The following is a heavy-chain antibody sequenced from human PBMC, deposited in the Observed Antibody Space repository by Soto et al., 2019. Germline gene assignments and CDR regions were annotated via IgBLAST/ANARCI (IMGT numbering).Heavy chain of an antibody. Sequence: SVKVSCKASGGTFSSYAISWVRQAPGQGLEWMGGIIPIFGTANYAQKFQGRDTITADESTSTAYMELSSLRSEDTAVYYCARDSGPYYYDSSGYFGYWGQGTLVTVSS. V-gene: IGHV1-69*13. CDR1: GGTFSSYA. D-gene: IGHD3-22*01. CDR2: IIPIFGTA. CDR3: ARDSGPYYYDSSGYFGY. J-gene: IGHJ4*02.